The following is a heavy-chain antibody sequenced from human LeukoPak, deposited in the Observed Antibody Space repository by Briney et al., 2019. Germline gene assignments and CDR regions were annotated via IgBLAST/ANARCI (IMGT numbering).Heavy chain of an antibody. J-gene: IGHJ4*02. CDR2: ISYDGSNK. V-gene: IGHV3-30*18. Sequence: PGGSLRLSCAATGFTFSSYGMHWVRQAPGKGLEWVAVISYDGSNKYYADSVKGRFTISRDNSKNTLYLQMNSLRAEDTAVYYCAKGSAGKYSSSSEVDYWGQGTLVTVSS. D-gene: IGHD6-6*01. CDR3: AKGSAGKYSSSSEVDY. CDR1: GFTFSSYG.